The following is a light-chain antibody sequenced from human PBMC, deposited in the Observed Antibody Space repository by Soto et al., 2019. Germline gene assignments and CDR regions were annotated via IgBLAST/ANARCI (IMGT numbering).Light chain of an antibody. CDR2: EGS. Sequence: QSALTQPASVSGSPGQSITISCTGTSSDVGSYNLVSWYQQHPGKAPKLMIYEGSKRPSGVSNRFSGSKSGNTASLTISGLQAEDEADYYCCSYAGSVVFEGGTKLTVL. V-gene: IGLV2-23*01. CDR1: SSDVGSYNL. CDR3: CSYAGSVV. J-gene: IGLJ2*01.